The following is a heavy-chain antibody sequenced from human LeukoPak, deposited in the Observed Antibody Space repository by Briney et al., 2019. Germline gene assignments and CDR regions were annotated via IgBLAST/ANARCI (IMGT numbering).Heavy chain of an antibody. CDR1: GFTFSSYA. Sequence: GGSLRLSCAASGFTFSSYAMSWVRQAPGKGLEWVANIKRDGIEKYYVDSVKGRFTISRDNAQNSLYLQMNSLRDEDTGVYYCARDKEAAVDFWSGYYPLWGQGTLVTVSS. J-gene: IGHJ4*02. CDR2: IKRDGIEK. V-gene: IGHV3-7*01. CDR3: ARDKEAAVDFWSGYYPL. D-gene: IGHD3-3*01.